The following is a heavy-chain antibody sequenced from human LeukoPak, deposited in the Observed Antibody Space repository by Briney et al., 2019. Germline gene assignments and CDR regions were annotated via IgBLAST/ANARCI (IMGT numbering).Heavy chain of an antibody. V-gene: IGHV3-9*03. J-gene: IGHJ4*02. Sequence: PGGSLRLSCAASGFTFDDYAMHWVRQAPGKGLEWVSGISWNSGSIGYADSVKGRFTISRDNAKNSLYLQMNSLRAEDMALYYCAKGANSWYGIYFDYWGQGTLVTVSS. CDR3: AKGANSWYGIYFDY. D-gene: IGHD6-13*01. CDR2: ISWNSGSI. CDR1: GFTFDDYA.